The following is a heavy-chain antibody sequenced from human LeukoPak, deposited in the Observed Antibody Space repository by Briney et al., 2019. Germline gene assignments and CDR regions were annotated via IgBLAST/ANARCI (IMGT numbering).Heavy chain of an antibody. V-gene: IGHV3-13*01. D-gene: IGHD4-11*01. J-gene: IGHJ4*02. CDR3: ARDRGDYSFDY. CDR1: GFTFSSYD. CDR2: IGTAGDT. Sequence: PGGSLRLSCAASGFTFSSYDMHWVRQATGKGLEWVSAIGTAGDTYYPGSVKGRLTISRENAKNSLYLQMNSLRAGDTAVYYCARDRGDYSFDYWGQGTLVTVSS.